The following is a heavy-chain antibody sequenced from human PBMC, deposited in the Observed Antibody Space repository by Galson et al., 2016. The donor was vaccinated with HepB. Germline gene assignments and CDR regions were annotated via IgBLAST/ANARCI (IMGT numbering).Heavy chain of an antibody. Sequence: SLSLSCAASGFTSTDYAMHWVRHVPGKGQEWVAGIRRNSGSIGYADSVRVRFSFSRDNAKNSLYLQMNSLRAEDTALYYCANDLGDVTAAAGYWGQGTLVTVSS. CDR1: GFTSTDYA. D-gene: IGHD6-13*01. V-gene: IGHV3-9*02. CDR3: ANDLGDVTAAAGY. CDR2: IRRNSGSI. J-gene: IGHJ4*02.